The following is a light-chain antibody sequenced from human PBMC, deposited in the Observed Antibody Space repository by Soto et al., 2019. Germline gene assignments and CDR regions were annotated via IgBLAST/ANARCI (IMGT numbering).Light chain of an antibody. CDR2: EAS. CDR3: QDGSDWSPLT. J-gene: IGKJ4*01. Sequence: EVVLTQSPATLPLSPGERATLSCRASQGVGTSLAWYQQTPGQAPKLLIYEASNRATGIPARFSGRGSGTDFNLTISSLEPEDAAVYDCQDGSDWSPLTVGVGTEVEIK. V-gene: IGKV3D-11*01. CDR1: QGVGTS.